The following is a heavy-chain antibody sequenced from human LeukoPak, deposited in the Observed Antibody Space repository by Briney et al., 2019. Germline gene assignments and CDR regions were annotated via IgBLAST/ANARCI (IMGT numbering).Heavy chain of an antibody. CDR1: GGSISSYY. J-gene: IGHJ5*02. V-gene: IGHV4-4*07. CDR2: IYTSGST. Sequence: SETVSLTCTVSGGSISSYYWSWIRQPAGKGLEWIGRIYTSGSTNYNPSLKSRVTMSVDTSKNQFSLKLSSVTAADTAVYYCATNSGSYGWFDPWGQGTLVTVSS. D-gene: IGHD1-26*01. CDR3: ATNSGSYGWFDP.